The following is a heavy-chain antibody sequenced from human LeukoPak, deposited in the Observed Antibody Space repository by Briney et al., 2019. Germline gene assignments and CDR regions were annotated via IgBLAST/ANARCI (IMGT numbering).Heavy chain of an antibody. CDR1: GYTFTSYG. CDR2: INPNSGGT. CDR3: ARDIPTAMVRGDSPPNY. Sequence: GASVKVSCKASGYTFTSYGISWVRQAPGQGLEWMGWINPNSGGTNYAQKFQGRVTMTRDTSISTAYMELSRLRSDDTAVYYCARDIPTAMVRGDSPPNYWGQGTLVTVSS. V-gene: IGHV1-2*02. J-gene: IGHJ4*02. D-gene: IGHD3-10*01.